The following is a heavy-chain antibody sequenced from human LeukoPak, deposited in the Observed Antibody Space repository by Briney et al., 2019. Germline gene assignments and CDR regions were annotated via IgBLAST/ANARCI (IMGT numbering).Heavy chain of an antibody. Sequence: GASVKVSCKASGYTFANYAITWVRQAPGQGLEYMGWISVDNGDTNDAQMLQGRVTMTTDTSTNTAYMGLRGLRSDDTAVYYCARANCAGDCYLKHWGQGTLVTVSS. D-gene: IGHD2-21*02. CDR2: ISVDNGDT. J-gene: IGHJ4*02. CDR1: GYTFANYA. V-gene: IGHV1-18*01. CDR3: ARANCAGDCYLKH.